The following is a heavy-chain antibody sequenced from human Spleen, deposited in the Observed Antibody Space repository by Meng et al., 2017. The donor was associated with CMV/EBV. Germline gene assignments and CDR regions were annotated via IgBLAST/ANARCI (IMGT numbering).Heavy chain of an antibody. D-gene: IGHD3-10*01. CDR3: AGPGHYRFFDL. CDR2: INYSGST. Sequence: ESLKISCAVYSGYFSGYYWSWIRQPPGKGLEWIGEINYSGSTNYNPSLKSRVTISIDTSDQQFSLKLTSVTAADTAVYYCAGPGHYRFFDLWGRGTLVTVSS. J-gene: IGHJ2*01. CDR1: SGYFSGYY. V-gene: IGHV4-34*01.